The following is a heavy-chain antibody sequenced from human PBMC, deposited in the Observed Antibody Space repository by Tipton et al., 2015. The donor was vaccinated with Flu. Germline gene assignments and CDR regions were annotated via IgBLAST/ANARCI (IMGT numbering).Heavy chain of an antibody. D-gene: IGHD5-18*01. V-gene: IGHV3-23*01. CDR2: ISGSGDST. Sequence: SLRLSCAASGFTFTSYAMSWVRQAPGKGLEWVSAISGSGDSTFYADSVKGRFTISRDNSKNTLYLQMNSLRADDTAVYYCARDSYGTSWGQGTLVTVSS. CDR1: GFTFTSYA. J-gene: IGHJ5*02. CDR3: ARDSYGTS.